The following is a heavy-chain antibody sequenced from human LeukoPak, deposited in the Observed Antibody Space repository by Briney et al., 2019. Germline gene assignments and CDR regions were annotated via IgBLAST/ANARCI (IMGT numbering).Heavy chain of an antibody. Sequence: PGGSLRLPCTASGFTFGDYAMSWVRQAPGKGLEWVGFIRSKAYSGTTEYAASVKGRFTISRDDSKSIAYLQMNSLKTEDTAVYYCTRVGYYYGSGSYYKRYFDYWGQGTLVTVSS. V-gene: IGHV3-49*04. CDR3: TRVGYYYGSGSYYKRYFDY. CDR2: IRSKAYSGTT. J-gene: IGHJ4*02. D-gene: IGHD3-10*01. CDR1: GFTFGDYA.